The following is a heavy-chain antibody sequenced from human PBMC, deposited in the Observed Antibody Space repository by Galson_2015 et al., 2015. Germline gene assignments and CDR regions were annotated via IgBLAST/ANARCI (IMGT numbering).Heavy chain of an antibody. CDR3: ARRYCSGGDCYNCFDY. CDR1: GFTFSNYA. Sequence: SLRLSCAASGFTFSNYAMSWVRQAPGKGLEWVSGISDSGGTTFYADSVKGRFSISRDRSKKTLYLQMDSLRAEDTAVYYCARRYCSGGDCYNCFDYWGQGILVTVSS. D-gene: IGHD2-15*01. CDR2: ISDSGGTT. V-gene: IGHV3-23*01. J-gene: IGHJ4*02.